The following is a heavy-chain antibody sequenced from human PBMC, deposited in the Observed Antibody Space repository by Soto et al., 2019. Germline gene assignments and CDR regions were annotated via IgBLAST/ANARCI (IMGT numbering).Heavy chain of an antibody. V-gene: IGHV3-30*18. CDR1: GFTFSSYG. Sequence: QVQLVESGGGVVQPGRSLRLSCAASGFTFSSYGMHWVRQAPGKGLEWVAVISYDGSNKYYADSVKGRFTISRDNSKNTLYLQMNSLRAEDTAVYYCAKFDDPRITDYWGQGTLVTVSS. J-gene: IGHJ4*02. CDR3: AKFDDPRITDY. D-gene: IGHD1-1*01. CDR2: ISYDGSNK.